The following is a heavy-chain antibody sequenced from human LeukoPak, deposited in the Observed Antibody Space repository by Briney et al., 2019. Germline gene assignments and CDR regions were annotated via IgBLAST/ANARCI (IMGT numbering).Heavy chain of an antibody. CDR1: GGSISSYY. Sequence: SETLSLTCTVSGGSISSYYWSWIRQPAGEGLEWIGRIYTSGITNYNPSLKSRVTMSVDTSKNQFSLKLSSVTAADTAVYYCARDSMLSLTYYYDSSGYLGRAFDIWGQGTMVTVSS. CDR3: ARDSMLSLTYYYDSSGYLGRAFDI. J-gene: IGHJ3*02. V-gene: IGHV4-4*07. D-gene: IGHD3-22*01. CDR2: IYTSGIT.